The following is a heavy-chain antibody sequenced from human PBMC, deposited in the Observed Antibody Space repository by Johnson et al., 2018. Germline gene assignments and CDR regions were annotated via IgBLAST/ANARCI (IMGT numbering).Heavy chain of an antibody. CDR1: GFTFSSYG. V-gene: IGHV3-30*18. CDR2: ISYDGSNK. J-gene: IGHJ1*01. CDR3: AKDSGPHDYGDPRGEYFQH. Sequence: QVQLVQSGGGVVQPGRSLRLSCAASGFTFSSYGMHWVRQAPGKGLEWVAVISYDGSNKYYADSVKGRFTISRDNSKNTLYLQMNSLGAEDTAVYYGAKDSGPHDYGDPRGEYFQHWGQGTLVTVSS. D-gene: IGHD4-17*01.